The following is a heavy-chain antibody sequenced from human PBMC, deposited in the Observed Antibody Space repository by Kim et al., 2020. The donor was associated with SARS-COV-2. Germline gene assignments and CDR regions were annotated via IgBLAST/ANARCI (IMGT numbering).Heavy chain of an antibody. CDR2: IASGGIT. J-gene: IGHJ2*01. CDR1: GAAIRSDSYY. D-gene: IGHD3-10*01. Sequence: SETLSLTCAVSGAAIRSDSYYWGWARLAPGQGLEWIGTIASGGITYYNPSLRSRVSLSMDTSKNEYSLQLTSVTAADTAVYYCASRLGWGSYTNLWGR. V-gene: IGHV4-39*01. CDR3: ASRLGWGSYTNL.